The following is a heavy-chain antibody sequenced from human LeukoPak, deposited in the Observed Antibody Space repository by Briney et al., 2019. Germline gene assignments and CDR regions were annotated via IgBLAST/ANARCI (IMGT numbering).Heavy chain of an antibody. CDR2: TYYRSKWYN. Sequence: SQTLSLTCAISGDSVSRNSAAWDWIRQSPSRGLEWLGRTYYRSKWYNDYAVSLKGRITINPDTSKNQFSLQLNSVTPEDTAVYYCARTDTSGSYHWGQGTLVTVSS. V-gene: IGHV6-1*01. D-gene: IGHD3-10*01. CDR3: ARTDTSGSYH. CDR1: GDSVSRNSAA. J-gene: IGHJ5*02.